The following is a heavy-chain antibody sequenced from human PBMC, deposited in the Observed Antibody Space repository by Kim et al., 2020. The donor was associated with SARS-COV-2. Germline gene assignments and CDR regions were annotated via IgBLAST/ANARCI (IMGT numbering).Heavy chain of an antibody. CDR1: GYTFTSYD. J-gene: IGHJ6*03. CDR2: MNPNSGNT. V-gene: IGHV1-8*01. CDR3: ARSLVRRRWLQLDYYYMDV. D-gene: IGHD5-12*01. Sequence: ASVKVSCKASGYTFTSYDINWVRQATGRGLEWMGWMNPNSGNTGYAQKFQGRVTMTRNTSISTAYMELSSLRSEDTAVYYCARSLVRRRWLQLDYYYMDVWGKGTTVTVSS.